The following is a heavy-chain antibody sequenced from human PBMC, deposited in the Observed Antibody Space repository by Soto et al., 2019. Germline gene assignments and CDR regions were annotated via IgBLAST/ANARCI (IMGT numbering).Heavy chain of an antibody. D-gene: IGHD1-1*01. Sequence: SVKVSCKASGGTFSSYAISWVRQAPGQGLEWMGGIIPIFGTANYAQKFQGRVTITADDSTSTAYMELSSLRSEDTAVYYSATERESARSDYWGQGTLVTVSS. CDR1: GGTFSSYA. CDR2: IIPIFGTA. J-gene: IGHJ4*02. V-gene: IGHV1-69*13. CDR3: ATERESARSDY.